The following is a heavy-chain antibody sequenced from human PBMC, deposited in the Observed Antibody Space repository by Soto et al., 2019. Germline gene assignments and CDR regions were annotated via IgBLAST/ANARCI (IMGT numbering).Heavy chain of an antibody. V-gene: IGHV4-34*01. D-gene: IGHD3-22*01. CDR3: ARVGNYYDSSGYKDY. CDR2: INHSGST. Sequence: ASETLSLTCAVYGGSFSCYYWSWIRQPPGKGLEWIGEINHSGSTNYNPSLKSRVTISVDTSKNQFSLKLSSVTAADTAVYYCARVGNYYDSSGYKDYWGQGTLVTSPQ. J-gene: IGHJ4*02. CDR1: GGSFSCYY.